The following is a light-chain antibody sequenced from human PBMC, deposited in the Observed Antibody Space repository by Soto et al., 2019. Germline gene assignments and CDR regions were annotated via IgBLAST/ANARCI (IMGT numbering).Light chain of an antibody. CDR2: DVS. V-gene: IGLV2-11*01. CDR1: SSDIGGYNY. Sequence: QSALTQPRSVSGSPGQSVTFSCTGTSSDIGGYNYASWYHQHPGTAPKLIIYDVSKRPSGVPDRFSGSKSGNTASLTTSGLQADDEADYYCYSFVGSKTFVFGTGTKLTVL. CDR3: YSFVGSKTFV. J-gene: IGLJ1*01.